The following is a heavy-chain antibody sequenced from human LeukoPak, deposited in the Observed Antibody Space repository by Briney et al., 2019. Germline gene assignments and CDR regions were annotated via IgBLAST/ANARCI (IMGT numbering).Heavy chain of an antibody. CDR3: ARASDILTGPNWFDP. CDR1: GGTFSSYA. V-gene: IGHV1-8*02. J-gene: IGHJ5*02. Sequence: ASVKVSCKASGGTFSSYAISWVRQATGQGLEWMGWMNPNSGNTGYAQKFQGRVTMTRNTSISTAYMELSSLRSEDTAVYYCARASDILTGPNWFDPWGQGTLVTVSS. CDR2: MNPNSGNT. D-gene: IGHD3-9*01.